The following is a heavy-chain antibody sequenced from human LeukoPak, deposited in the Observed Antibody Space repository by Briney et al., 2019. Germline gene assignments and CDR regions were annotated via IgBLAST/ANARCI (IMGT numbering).Heavy chain of an antibody. CDR3: ARATAGVVLDV. V-gene: IGHV3-13*01. CDR1: GFTFSSYD. J-gene: IGHJ6*02. D-gene: IGHD2-8*01. Sequence: PGGSLRLSCAASGFTFSSYDMHWVRHATGKGLEWVSAIGTAGDTYYPGSVKGRFTISRENAKNSLYLQMNSLRAGDTAVYYCARATAGVVLDVWGQGTTVTVSS. CDR2: IGTAGDT.